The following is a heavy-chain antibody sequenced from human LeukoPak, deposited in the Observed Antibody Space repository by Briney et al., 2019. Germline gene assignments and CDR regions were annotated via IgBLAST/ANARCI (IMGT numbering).Heavy chain of an antibody. D-gene: IGHD3-10*01. Sequence: GGSLRLSCAASGFTFSSYAMSWVRQAPGKGLEWVSYISSSSSIIWYADSVQGRFTTSRDKANNSLYLQMNSLRAEDTAVYYCARQAPSWFMDAWDKGTKVTVSS. V-gene: IGHV3-48*01. CDR3: ARQAPSWFMDA. CDR1: GFTFSSYA. CDR2: ISSSSSII. J-gene: IGHJ6*03.